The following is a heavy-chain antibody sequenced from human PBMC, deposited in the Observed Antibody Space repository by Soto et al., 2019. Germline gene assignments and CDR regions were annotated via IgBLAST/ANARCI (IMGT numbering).Heavy chain of an antibody. CDR3: VRSWGVYCSSTRCYSPWLDP. Sequence: PGGSLRLSCVASGLTSSSHEMNWVRQAPGKGLEWVSYISSSGSPIDYADSVRGRFTISRDNAKNSVILQMNSLRVEDTAVYYCVRSWGVYCSSTRCYSPWLDPWGQGTLVTVSS. V-gene: IGHV3-48*03. J-gene: IGHJ5*02. CDR2: ISSSGSPI. D-gene: IGHD2-2*02. CDR1: GLTSSSHE.